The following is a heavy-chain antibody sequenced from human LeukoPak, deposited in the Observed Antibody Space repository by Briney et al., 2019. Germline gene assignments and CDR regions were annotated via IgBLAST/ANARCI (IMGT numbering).Heavy chain of an antibody. CDR3: AGQTDSSGYSY. CDR2: INHSGST. CDR1: GGSFSGYY. J-gene: IGHJ4*02. D-gene: IGHD3-22*01. Sequence: SETLSLTCAVYGGSFSGYYWSWIRQPPGKGLEWIGEINHSGSTNYNPSLKSRVTISVDTSKNQFSLKLSSVTAADTAVYYCAGQTDSSGYSYWGQGTLVTVSS. V-gene: IGHV4-34*01.